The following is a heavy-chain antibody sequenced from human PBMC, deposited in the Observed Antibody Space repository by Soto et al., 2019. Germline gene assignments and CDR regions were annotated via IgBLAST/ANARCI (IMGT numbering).Heavy chain of an antibody. CDR3: SHMESRVASYGLDV. V-gene: IGHV1-3*01. CDR2: INAGNGNT. Sequence: ASVKVSCKASGYTFTSYAMHWVRQAPGQRLEWMGWINAGNGNTKYSQKFQGRLTITKDTSENRVVLTMTNMDPVDTATYYCSHMESRVASYGLDVWGQGTTVTVSS. J-gene: IGHJ6*02. CDR1: GYTFTSYA. D-gene: IGHD3-3*01.